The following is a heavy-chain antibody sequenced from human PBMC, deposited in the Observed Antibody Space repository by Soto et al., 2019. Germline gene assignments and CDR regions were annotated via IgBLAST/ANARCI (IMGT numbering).Heavy chain of an antibody. J-gene: IGHJ6*02. V-gene: IGHV4-59*01. Sequence: SETLSLTCTVSGGSISSYYWSWIRQPPGKGLEWIGYIYYSGSTNYNPSLKSRVTISVDTSKNQFSLKLSSVTAADTAVYYCARGLSNFDLEPYGMDVWGQGTTVTVSS. D-gene: IGHD3-9*01. CDR1: GGSISSYY. CDR3: ARGLSNFDLEPYGMDV. CDR2: IYYSGST.